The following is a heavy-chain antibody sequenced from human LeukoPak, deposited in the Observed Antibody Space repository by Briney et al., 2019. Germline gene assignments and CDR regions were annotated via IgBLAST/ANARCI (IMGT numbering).Heavy chain of an antibody. CDR1: GGSITSSSYY. V-gene: IGHV4-39*01. CDR3: VRKGSGYSSSWSLTNWFDP. D-gene: IGHD6-13*01. J-gene: IGHJ5*02. CDR2: IYYSGST. Sequence: PSETLSLTCTVSGGSITSSSYYWGWIRQPPGKGLEWIGSIYYSGSTYYNPSLKSRVTISVDTSKNQFSLKLSSVTAADTAVYYCVRKGSGYSSSWSLTNWFDPWGQGTLVTVSS.